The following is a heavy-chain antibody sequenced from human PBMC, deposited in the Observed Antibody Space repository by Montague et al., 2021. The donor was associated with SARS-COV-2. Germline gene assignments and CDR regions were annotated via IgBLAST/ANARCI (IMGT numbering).Heavy chain of an antibody. J-gene: IGHJ5*02. V-gene: IGHV4-4*02. CDR1: GGSISSSNW. Sequence: SETRSLTCAVSGGSISSSNWWSWVRQPPGKGLEWIGDIYHSGSTYYNPSLKRRVTISLDKSKNHFSLKLCSVTAADTGVYYCALPTAGDRFDPWGQGTLVTVSS. D-gene: IGHD2-2*01. CDR3: ALPTAGDRFDP. CDR2: IYHSGST.